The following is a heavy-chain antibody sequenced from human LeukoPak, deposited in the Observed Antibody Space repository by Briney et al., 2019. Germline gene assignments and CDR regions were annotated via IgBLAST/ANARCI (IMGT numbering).Heavy chain of an antibody. Sequence: SETLSLTCTISGGSISAIPYYWGWIRQPPGKGLEWIGSVYYPGSPYYSPSLKTRVTISVDTPKNQFSLRLSSVTAADTAVYFCARSHFYGSGVDSWGQGTLVTVSS. CDR3: ARSHFYGSGVDS. V-gene: IGHV4-39*01. J-gene: IGHJ5*01. D-gene: IGHD3-10*01. CDR1: GGSISAIPYY. CDR2: VYYPGSP.